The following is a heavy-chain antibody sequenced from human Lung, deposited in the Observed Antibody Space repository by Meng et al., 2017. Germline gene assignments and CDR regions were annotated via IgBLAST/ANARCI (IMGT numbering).Heavy chain of an antibody. CDR3: ARDKPPNDV. Sequence: QGEVVGAGGGVVPPGGALRLYCAASGFTFNTYAMHWVRQAPGKGLEWVSLMSFDGAQIYYSDSVWVRFTISRDNSKNTLYLQMNSLRAEDTAVYYCARDKPPNDVWGRGTLVTVSS. CDR2: MSFDGAQI. J-gene: IGHJ2*01. CDR1: GFTFNTYA. V-gene: IGHV3-30*01.